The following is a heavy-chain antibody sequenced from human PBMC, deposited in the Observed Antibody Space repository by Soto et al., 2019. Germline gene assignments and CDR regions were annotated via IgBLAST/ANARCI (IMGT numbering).Heavy chain of an antibody. CDR1: GGSISSYY. Sequence: SETLSLTCTVSGGSISSYYWSWIRQPPGKGLEWIGYIYYSGSTNYNPSLKSRVTVSVDTSKNQFSLKLSSVTAADTALYYCARVSGDTYYDILTARNPAWFDPWGQGTLVTVSS. CDR3: ARVSGDTYYDILTARNPAWFDP. J-gene: IGHJ5*02. CDR2: IYYSGST. D-gene: IGHD3-9*01. V-gene: IGHV4-59*01.